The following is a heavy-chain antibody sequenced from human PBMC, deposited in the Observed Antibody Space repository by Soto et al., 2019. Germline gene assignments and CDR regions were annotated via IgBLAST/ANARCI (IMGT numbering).Heavy chain of an antibody. CDR1: GGSISSYY. Sequence: SETLSLTCTVSGGSISSYYWSWIRQPPGKGLEWIGYIYYSGSPNYNPSLKSRVTISVDTSKNQFSLKLSSVTAADTAVYYCARSDGRYWGQGTLVTVSS. V-gene: IGHV4-59*01. CDR2: IYYSGSP. CDR3: ARSDGRY. J-gene: IGHJ4*02.